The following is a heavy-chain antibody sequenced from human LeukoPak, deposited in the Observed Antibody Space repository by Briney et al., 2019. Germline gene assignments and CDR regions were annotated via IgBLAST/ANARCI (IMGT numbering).Heavy chain of an antibody. CDR1: GFTVSSNY. Sequence: PGGSLRLSCAASGFTVSSNYMSWVRQAPGRGLEWVSVIYSGGITYCADSVKGRFTISRDNSKDTLYLQMNSLRAEDTAVYYCAKDPFSPPTTVTTDYWGQGTLVTVSS. D-gene: IGHD4-11*01. CDR3: AKDPFSPPTTVTTDY. J-gene: IGHJ4*02. CDR2: IYSGGIT. V-gene: IGHV3-66*01.